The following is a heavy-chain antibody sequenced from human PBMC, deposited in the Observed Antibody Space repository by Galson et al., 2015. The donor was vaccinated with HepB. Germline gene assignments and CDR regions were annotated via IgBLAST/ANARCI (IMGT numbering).Heavy chain of an antibody. V-gene: IGHV3-53*01. CDR2: IYSGGST. D-gene: IGHD1-20*01. CDR3: AREPNDNWNDAGQPTSVYFDY. CDR1: GFTVSSNY. J-gene: IGHJ4*02. Sequence: SLRLSCAASGFTVSSNYMSWVRQAPGKGLEWVSVIYSGGSTYYADSVKGRFTISRDNSKNTLYLQMNSLRAEDTAVYYCAREPNDNWNDAGQPTSVYFDYWGQGTLVTVSS.